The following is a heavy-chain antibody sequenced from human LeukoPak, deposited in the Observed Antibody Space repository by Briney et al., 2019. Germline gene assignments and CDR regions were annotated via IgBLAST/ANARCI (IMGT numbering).Heavy chain of an antibody. CDR3: ARDHNWGFDY. CDR2: ISSSSSTI. CDR1: GFTFSSYN. D-gene: IGHD7-27*01. J-gene: IGHJ4*02. V-gene: IGHV3-48*01. Sequence: GGSLRLSCAASGFTFSSYNMNWVRQAPGKGLEWVSYISSSSSTIYYAGSVKGRFTISRDNAKNSLYLQMNSLRAEDTAVYYCARDHNWGFDYWGQGTLVTVSS.